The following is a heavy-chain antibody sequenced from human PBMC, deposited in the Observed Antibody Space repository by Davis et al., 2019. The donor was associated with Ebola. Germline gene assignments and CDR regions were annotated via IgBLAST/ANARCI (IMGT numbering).Heavy chain of an antibody. J-gene: IGHJ4*02. CDR3: AKGGTLADGLDD. V-gene: IGHV3-23*01. Sequence: GESLRLSCAASGLTFNNYAMTWVRQAPGKGLEWVSAISGDGTSTYCADSVKGRSTISRDNSKNTVYLQMNSLRAEDTAIYYCAKGGTLADGLDDWGQGTLVTVSS. CDR1: GLTFNNYA. D-gene: IGHD3-16*01. CDR2: ISGDGTST.